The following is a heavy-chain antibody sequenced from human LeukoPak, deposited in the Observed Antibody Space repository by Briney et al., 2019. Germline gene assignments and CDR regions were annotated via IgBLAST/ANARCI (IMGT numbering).Heavy chain of an antibody. CDR1: GFTFSSYW. V-gene: IGHV3-74*01. CDR3: AKVRAAAGTFYFDY. Sequence: GGSLRLSCAASGFTFSSYWMHWVRQAPGKGLVWVSRINSDGSSTSYADSVKGRFTISRDNVKNTLYLQMNSLRAEDTALYYCAKVRAAAGTFYFDYWGQGTLVTVSS. D-gene: IGHD6-13*01. CDR2: INSDGSST. J-gene: IGHJ4*02.